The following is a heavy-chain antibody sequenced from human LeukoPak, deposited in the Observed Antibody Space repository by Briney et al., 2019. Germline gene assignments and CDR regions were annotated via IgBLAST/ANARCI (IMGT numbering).Heavy chain of an antibody. J-gene: IGHJ4*02. CDR1: GYSFSSYG. Sequence: ASVKVSCKASGYSFSSYGISWVRQAPGQGLEWMGWISAYSGNTKYAQKLQGRVTMTTDTSTSTAYMELRSLRSDDTAVYYCARDESSGSYYFDYWGQGTLVTVSS. D-gene: IGHD1-26*01. V-gene: IGHV1-18*01. CDR3: ARDESSGSYYFDY. CDR2: ISAYSGNT.